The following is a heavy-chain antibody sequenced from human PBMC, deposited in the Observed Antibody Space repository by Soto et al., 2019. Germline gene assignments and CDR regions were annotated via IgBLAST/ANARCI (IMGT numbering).Heavy chain of an antibody. CDR2: IKQDGSEK. D-gene: IGHD2-8*01. J-gene: IGHJ4*02. V-gene: IGHV3-7*01. Sequence: PGGSLRLSCAASGFTFSSYWMSWVRQAPGKGLEWVANIKQDGSEKYYVDSVKGRFTISRDNAKNSLYLQMNSLRAEDTAVYYCARVQYAFELYFDYWGQGTLVTVSS. CDR3: ARVQYAFELYFDY. CDR1: GFTFSSYW.